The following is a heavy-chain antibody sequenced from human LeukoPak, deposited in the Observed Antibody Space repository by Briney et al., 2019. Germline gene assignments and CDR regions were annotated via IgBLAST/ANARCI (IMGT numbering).Heavy chain of an antibody. V-gene: IGHV3-74*01. J-gene: IGHJ3*02. D-gene: IGHD6-19*01. CDR2: VNSDGGST. CDR1: GFTVSSDW. Sequence: GGSLRLSCAAAGFTVSSDWMHWVRHGPGKGRVWVSRVNSDGGSTNYADSVQGRFTISRDNAKNTLYLQMNSLRADDTAVYYCARSSGRSPFDMWGQGTMVTVSS. CDR3: ARSSGRSPFDM.